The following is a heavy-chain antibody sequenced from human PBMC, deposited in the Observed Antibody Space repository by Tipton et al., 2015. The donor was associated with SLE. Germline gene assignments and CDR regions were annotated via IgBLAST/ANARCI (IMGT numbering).Heavy chain of an antibody. CDR1: GYTFTGYY. CDR3: ARGRYCSGGSCYSDWFDP. J-gene: IGHJ5*02. CDR2: INPNSGGT. Sequence: QSGAEVKKPGASVKVSCKASGYTFTGYYMHWVRQAPGQGLEWMGRINPNSGGTNYAQKFQGRVTMTRNTSISTAYMELSSLRSEDTAVYYCARGRYCSGGSCYSDWFDPWGQGTLVTVSS. V-gene: IGHV1-2*06. D-gene: IGHD2-15*01.